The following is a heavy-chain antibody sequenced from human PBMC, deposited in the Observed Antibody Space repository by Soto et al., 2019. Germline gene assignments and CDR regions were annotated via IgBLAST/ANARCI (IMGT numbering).Heavy chain of an antibody. V-gene: IGHV3-23*01. Sequence: EVQLLESGGGLVQPGGSLRLSCAASGFTFSSYAMSWVRQAPGKGLEWVSAISGSGGSTYYADSVKGRFTISRDNSKNTLYLQRNSLRAEDTAVYYCAKGGGDCSGGSCYQYYYYYMDVWGKGTTVTVSS. J-gene: IGHJ6*03. CDR1: GFTFSSYA. D-gene: IGHD2-15*01. CDR2: ISGSGGST. CDR3: AKGGGDCSGGSCYQYYYYYMDV.